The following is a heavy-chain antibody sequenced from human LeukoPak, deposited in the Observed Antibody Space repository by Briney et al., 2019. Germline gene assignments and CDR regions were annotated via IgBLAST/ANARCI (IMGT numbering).Heavy chain of an antibody. CDR1: GFTFSSYG. J-gene: IGHJ3*02. D-gene: IGHD1/OR15-1a*01. CDR3: APLAGPNTI. V-gene: IGHV3-23*01. CDR2: ISGSGGST. Sequence: GGTLRLSCAASGFTFSSYGMSWVRQAPGKGLEWVSDISGSGGSTYYADSVKGRFTISRDNSKNTLYLQMNSLRAEDTAVYYCAPLAGPNTIWGQGTMVTVSS.